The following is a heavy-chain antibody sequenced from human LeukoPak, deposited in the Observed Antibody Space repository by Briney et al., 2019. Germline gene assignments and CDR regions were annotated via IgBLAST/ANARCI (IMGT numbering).Heavy chain of an antibody. CDR2: IKQDGSEK. Sequence: GGSLRLSCAASGFTFSSYWMSWVRQAPGKGLEWVANIKQDGSEKYYVDSVKGRFTISRDNAKNSLYLQMNSLRAEDTAVYYCVREAYDYEDHFDFWGQGTLVTVSS. V-gene: IGHV3-7*01. CDR3: VREAYDYEDHFDF. CDR1: GFTFSSYW. J-gene: IGHJ4*02. D-gene: IGHD3-22*01.